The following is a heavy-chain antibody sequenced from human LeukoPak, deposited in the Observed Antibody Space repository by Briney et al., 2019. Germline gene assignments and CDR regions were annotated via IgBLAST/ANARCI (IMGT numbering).Heavy chain of an antibody. V-gene: IGHV4-4*02. CDR2: ICQSGIT. CDR3: ARDPRPRGGWFYFDY. D-gene: IGHD6-19*01. J-gene: IGHJ4*02. Sequence: SGTLSLTCGVSGDSISSGNYWNWVRQPPGKGLEWIGDICQSGITNYNPSLKSRVTMSVDKSKNEFSLKLDSVTAADTAVYYCARDPRPRGGWFYFDYWGQGILVTVSS. CDR1: GDSISSGNY.